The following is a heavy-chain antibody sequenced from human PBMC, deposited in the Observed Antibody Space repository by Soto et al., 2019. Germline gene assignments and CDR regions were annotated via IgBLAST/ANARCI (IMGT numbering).Heavy chain of an antibody. Sequence: QVQLVQSGADVKKPGASVKVSCKASGYTFTCYDINWVRQATGQGLEWMGWMNANSGNTGYAQKLQGRVTMTRNTSISTAYMELSSLRSEHTAVYYCASGTDLLHQGAFDIWGQGTMVTVSS. J-gene: IGHJ3*02. CDR2: MNANSGNT. CDR1: GYTFTCYD. CDR3: ASGTDLLHQGAFDI. D-gene: IGHD2-15*01. V-gene: IGHV1-8*01.